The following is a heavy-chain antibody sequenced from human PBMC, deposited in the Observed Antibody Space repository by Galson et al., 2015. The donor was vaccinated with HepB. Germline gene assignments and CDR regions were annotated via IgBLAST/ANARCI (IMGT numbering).Heavy chain of an antibody. J-gene: IGHJ4*02. V-gene: IGHV1-2*04. CDR3: ARGHDSSGYYDY. D-gene: IGHD3-22*01. Sequence: SVKVSCKASGGTFSSYAISWVRQAPGRGLEWMGWINPNSGGTNYAQKFQGWVTMTRDTSISTAYMELSRLRSDDTAVYYCARGHDSSGYYDYWGQGTLVTVSS. CDR1: GGTFSSYA. CDR2: INPNSGGT.